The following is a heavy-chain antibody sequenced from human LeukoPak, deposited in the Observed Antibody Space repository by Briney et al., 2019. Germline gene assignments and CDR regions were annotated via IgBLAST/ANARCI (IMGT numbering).Heavy chain of an antibody. Sequence: PGGSLRLSCAASGSTFTDYYISWIRQAPGKGLEWISYISSSGSTIYYADSMKGRFNISRDNAKNSVYLQMDSLRAEDTAVYYCARGYNYYYYMDVWGKGTTVTVAS. CDR1: GSTFTDYY. J-gene: IGHJ6*03. CDR3: ARGYNYYYYMDV. V-gene: IGHV3-11*04. CDR2: ISSSGSTI.